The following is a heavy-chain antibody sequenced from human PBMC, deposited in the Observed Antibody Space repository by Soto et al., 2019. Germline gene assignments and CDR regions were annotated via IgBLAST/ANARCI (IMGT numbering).Heavy chain of an antibody. J-gene: IGHJ5*02. CDR1: GGSFSGYY. D-gene: IGHD2-2*01. CDR3: ATSGSSTSWSWFDP. V-gene: IGHV4-34*01. Sequence: PSETLSLTCAVYGGSFSGYYWSWIRQPPGKGLEWIGEINHSGSTNYNPSLKSRVTISVDTSKNQFSLKLSSVTAADTAVYYCATSGSSTSWSWFDPWGQGTLVTVSS. CDR2: INHSGST.